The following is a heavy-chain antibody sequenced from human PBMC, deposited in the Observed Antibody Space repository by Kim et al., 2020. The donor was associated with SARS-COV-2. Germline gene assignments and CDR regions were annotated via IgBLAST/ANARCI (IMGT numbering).Heavy chain of an antibody. D-gene: IGHD6-19*01. CDR2: IWYDGSNK. CDR1: GFTFSSYG. J-gene: IGHJ5*02. Sequence: GGSLRLSCAASGFTFSSYGMHWVRQAPGKGLEWVAVIWYDGSNKYYADSVKGRFTISRDNSKNTLYLQMNSLRAEDTAVYYCAKDLSSSGQENWFDPWGQGTLVTVSS. CDR3: AKDLSSSGQENWFDP. V-gene: IGHV3-33*06.